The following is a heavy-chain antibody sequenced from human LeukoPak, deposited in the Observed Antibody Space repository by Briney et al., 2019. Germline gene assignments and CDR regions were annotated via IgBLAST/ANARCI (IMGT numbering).Heavy chain of an antibody. J-gene: IGHJ6*02. Sequence: SVKVSCKASGGTFTSYAISWVRQAPGQGLEWMGGIIPIFGTANYAQKFQGRVTITADESTSTAYMELSSLRSEDTAVYCCARDRKGSRVVVVPAARGPYYGMDVWGQGTTVTVSS. CDR3: ARDRKGSRVVVVPAARGPYYGMDV. CDR2: IIPIFGTA. CDR1: GGTFTSYA. D-gene: IGHD2-2*01. V-gene: IGHV1-69*13.